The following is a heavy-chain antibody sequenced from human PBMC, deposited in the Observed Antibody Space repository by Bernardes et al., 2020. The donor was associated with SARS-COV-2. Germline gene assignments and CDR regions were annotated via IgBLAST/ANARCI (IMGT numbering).Heavy chain of an antibody. CDR3: ARSPFDSSAFF. CDR1: SGSVSSDSYH. D-gene: IGHD3-22*01. CDR2: LYYSGSA. Sequence: WESLGLTCTVSSGSVSSDSYHWSWIRQSTGKGLEWIGNLYYSGSATYNPSLKSRVTISKDTSKNQISLQLSSVTAADTAVYYCARSPFDSSAFFWGQGTLVTVSS. V-gene: IGHV4-61*01. J-gene: IGHJ4*02.